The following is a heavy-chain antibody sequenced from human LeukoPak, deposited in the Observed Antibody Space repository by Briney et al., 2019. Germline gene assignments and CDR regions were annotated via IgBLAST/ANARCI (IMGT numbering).Heavy chain of an antibody. V-gene: IGHV1-18*01. J-gene: IGHJ6*02. CDR3: ARVPALWFGELSAVYYGMDV. CDR2: ISAYNGNT. D-gene: IGHD3-10*01. CDR1: GYTFTSYG. Sequence: GAAVKVSCKASGYTFTSYGISWVRQAPGQGLEWMGWISAYNGNTNYAQKLQGRVTITTDTSTGTAYMELRSLRSDDTAVYYCARVPALWFGELSAVYYGMDVWGQGTTVTVSS.